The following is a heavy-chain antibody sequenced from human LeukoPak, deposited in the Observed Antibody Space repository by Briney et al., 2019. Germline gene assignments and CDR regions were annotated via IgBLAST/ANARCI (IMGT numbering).Heavy chain of an antibody. V-gene: IGHV4-34*01. CDR2: INHSGST. J-gene: IGHJ5*02. CDR3: ARGNRGIYDFWSGYYKTKPNWCDP. CDR1: GGSFSGYY. D-gene: IGHD3-3*01. Sequence: SETLSLTCAVYGGSFSGYYWCWIRQPPPKGLEWIGEINHSGSTNYNPSLKSRVTISVDTSKNQFSLKLSSVTAADTAVYYCARGNRGIYDFWSGYYKTKPNWCDPWGQGTLVTVSS.